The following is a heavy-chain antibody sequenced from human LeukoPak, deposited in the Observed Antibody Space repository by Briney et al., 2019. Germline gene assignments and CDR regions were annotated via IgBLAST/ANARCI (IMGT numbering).Heavy chain of an antibody. V-gene: IGHV4-59*01. CDR3: ARALVFQYYYYYMDV. J-gene: IGHJ6*03. CDR1: GGSISSYY. D-gene: IGHD6-6*01. Sequence: SETLSLTCTVSGGSISSYYWSWIRQPPGKGLEWIGYIYYSGSTNYNPSLKSRVTISVDTSKNQFSLKLSSVTAADTAVYYCARALVFQYYYYYMDVWGKGTTVTVSS. CDR2: IYYSGST.